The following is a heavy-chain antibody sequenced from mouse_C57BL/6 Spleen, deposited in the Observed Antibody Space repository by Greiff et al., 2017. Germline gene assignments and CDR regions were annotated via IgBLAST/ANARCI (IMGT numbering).Heavy chain of an antibody. CDR2: ISSGGSYT. V-gene: IGHV5-6*01. Sequence: EVQLVESGGDLVKPGGSLKLSCAASGFTFSSYGMSWVRQTPDKRLEWVATISSGGSYTYYPDSVKGRFTITRDTAKNTLYLQMSRLKSEDTAMYYCARQEDYDCDGAMDYWGQGTSVTGSS. CDR3: ARQEDYDCDGAMDY. J-gene: IGHJ4*01. D-gene: IGHD2-4*01. CDR1: GFTFSSYG.